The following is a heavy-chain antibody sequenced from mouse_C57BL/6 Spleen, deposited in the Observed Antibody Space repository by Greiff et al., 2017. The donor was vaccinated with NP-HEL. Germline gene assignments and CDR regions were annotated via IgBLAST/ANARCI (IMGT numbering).Heavy chain of an antibody. Sequence: VQLQQPGAELVMPGASVKLSCKASGYTFTSYWMHWVKQRPGQGLEWIGEIDPSDSYTNYNQKFKGKSTLTVDKSSSTAYMQLSSLTSEDSAVYYCARCVCPYDGSSYYAMGCWGQRGSVS. CDR3: ARCVCPYDGSSYYAMGC. V-gene: IGHV1-69*01. D-gene: IGHD1-3*01. CDR1: GYTFTSYW. J-gene: IGHJ4*01. CDR2: IDPSDSYT.